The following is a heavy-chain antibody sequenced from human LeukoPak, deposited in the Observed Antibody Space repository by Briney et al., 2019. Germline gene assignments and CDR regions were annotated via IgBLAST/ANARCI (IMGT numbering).Heavy chain of an antibody. CDR1: GGSISSGGYY. J-gene: IGHJ4*02. Sequence: SQTLSLTCTVSGGSISSGGYYWSWIRQHPGEGLEWIGYIYYSGSTYYNPSLKSRVTISVDTSKNQFSLKLSSVTAADTAVYYCARAYDNSGYYYYYYFDYWGQGTLVTVSS. D-gene: IGHD3-22*01. CDR2: IYYSGST. V-gene: IGHV4-31*03. CDR3: ARAYDNSGYYYYYYFDY.